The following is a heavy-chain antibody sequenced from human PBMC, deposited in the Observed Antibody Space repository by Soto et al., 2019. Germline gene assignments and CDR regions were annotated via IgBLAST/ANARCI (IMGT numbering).Heavy chain of an antibody. CDR3: AGGYCSGGSCYAMDV. V-gene: IGHV3-30-3*01. D-gene: IGHD2-15*01. Sequence: QVQLVESGGGVVQPGRSLRLSCAASGFTFSSYAMHWVRQAPGKGLEWVAVISYDGSNKYYADSVKGRFTISRDNSKNTLYLQMNSLRAEDTAVYYCAGGYCSGGSCYAMDVWGQGTTVTVSS. CDR2: ISYDGSNK. J-gene: IGHJ6*02. CDR1: GFTFSSYA.